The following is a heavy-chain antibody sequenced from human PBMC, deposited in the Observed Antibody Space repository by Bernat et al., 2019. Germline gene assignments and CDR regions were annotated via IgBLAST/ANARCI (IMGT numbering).Heavy chain of an antibody. CDR1: GYTFTDYY. CDR3: ATGGTGYSHPAPYNWFDP. D-gene: IGHD6-13*01. V-gene: IGHV1-69-2*01. Sequence: EVQLVQSGAEVKKPGATVKISCKVSGYTFTDYYMHWVQQAPGKGLEWMGLVDPEDGETIYAEKFQGRVTITADTSTDTAYMELSSLRSEDTAVYYCATGGTGYSHPAPYNWFDPWGQGTLVTVSS. CDR2: VDPEDGET. J-gene: IGHJ5*02.